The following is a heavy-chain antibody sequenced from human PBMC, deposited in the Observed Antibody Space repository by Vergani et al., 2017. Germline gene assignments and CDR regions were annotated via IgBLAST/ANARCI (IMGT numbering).Heavy chain of an antibody. V-gene: IGHV3-11*01. D-gene: IGHD5-24*01. J-gene: IGHJ3*02. Sequence: QVQLVESGGGVVQPGRSLRLSCAAPGFSFSDHYMTWIRQAPGKGLEWVSYISNSGNTIEYADSVKGRFSISRDNAKSSLFLQMDSLRAEDTAVYYCARDHRDYNNYPGTFDIWGQGSMVTVS. CDR3: ARDHRDYNNYPGTFDI. CDR1: GFSFSDHY. CDR2: ISNSGNTI.